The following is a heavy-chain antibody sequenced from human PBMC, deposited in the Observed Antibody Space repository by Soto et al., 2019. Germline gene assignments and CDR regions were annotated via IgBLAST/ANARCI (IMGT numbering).Heavy chain of an antibody. CDR3: TRHAGTSGSRFXH. J-gene: IGHJ4*02. D-gene: IGHD6-19*01. V-gene: IGHV3-73*01. CDR1: GFSFSGSA. CDR2: IRSKINNYAT. Sequence: GGSLRLSCAASGFSFSGSAIHWVRQASGKGLEWVGRIRSKINNYATAYAASVKGRFTISRDDSKNTAYLQMISLKSEDTAVYYCTRHAGTSGSRFXHWGQGTLVTVSS.